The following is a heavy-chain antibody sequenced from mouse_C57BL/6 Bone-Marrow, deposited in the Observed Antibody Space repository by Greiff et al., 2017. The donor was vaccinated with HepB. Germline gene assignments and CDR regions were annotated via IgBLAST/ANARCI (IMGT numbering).Heavy chain of an antibody. CDR2: IYPRSGNT. CDR3: ARYDLAWFAY. J-gene: IGHJ3*01. Sequence: VQLKESGAELARPGASVKLSCKASGYTFTSYGISWVKQRTGQGLEWIGEIYPRSGNTYYNEKFKGKATLTADKSSSTAYMELRSLTSEDSAVYFCARYDLAWFAYWGQGTLVTVSA. D-gene: IGHD2-3*01. V-gene: IGHV1-81*01. CDR1: GYTFTSYG.